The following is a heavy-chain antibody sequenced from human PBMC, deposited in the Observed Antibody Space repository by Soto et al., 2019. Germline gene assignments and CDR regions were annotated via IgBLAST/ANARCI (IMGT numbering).Heavy chain of an antibody. D-gene: IGHD3-9*01. CDR3: ARGGGIRYYDILTGYYSTFYFDY. Sequence: SETLSLTCAVYGGSFSGYYWSWIRQPPGKGLEWIGEINHSGSTNYNPSLKSRVTISVDTSKNQFSLKLSSVTAADTAVYYCARGGGIRYYDILTGYYSTFYFDYWGQGTLVTVSS. CDR1: GGSFSGYY. J-gene: IGHJ4*02. CDR2: INHSGST. V-gene: IGHV4-34*01.